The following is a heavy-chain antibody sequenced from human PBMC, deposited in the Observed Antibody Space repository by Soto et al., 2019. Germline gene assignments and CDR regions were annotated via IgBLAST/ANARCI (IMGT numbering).Heavy chain of an antibody. CDR2: IYYCGTT. J-gene: IGHJ6*02. Sequence: SETLSLTCTVSGGSISSSGYYWGWTRQPPGKGLEWIGSIYYCGTTYYDPSLKSRVTMSVDTSKNQFSLKLSSMTAADTAVYYCARHLRRGPIVKGMDVWGQGTTVTVSS. D-gene: IGHD2-21*01. CDR3: ARHLRRGPIVKGMDV. CDR1: GGSISSSGYY. V-gene: IGHV4-39*01.